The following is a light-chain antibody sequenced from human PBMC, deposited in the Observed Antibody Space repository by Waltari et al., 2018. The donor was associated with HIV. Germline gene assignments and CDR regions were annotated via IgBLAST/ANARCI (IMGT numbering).Light chain of an antibody. CDR1: QYVGAW. V-gene: IGKV1-5*03. CDR3: HQYSNYLGS. CDR2: KAT. Sequence: DIHMRQFPPTLTASVGDRVKITCQAIQYVGAWLAWYQQKPGEAPKLLIFKATDVEAGVPSSFSGSASGTEFTLTIDSLHPDDTGIYYCHQYSNYLGSFGQGTKVEVK. J-gene: IGKJ1*01.